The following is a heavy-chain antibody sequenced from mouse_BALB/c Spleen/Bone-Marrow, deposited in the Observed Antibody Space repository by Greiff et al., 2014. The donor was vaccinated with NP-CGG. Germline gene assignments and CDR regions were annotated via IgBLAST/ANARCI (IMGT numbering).Heavy chain of an antibody. CDR3: ARDRTTATLYWYFDV. J-gene: IGHJ1*01. CDR1: GFTFTDYY. CDR2: IRNKANGYTT. D-gene: IGHD1-2*01. Sequence: EVKVEESGGGLVQPGGPLRLSCATSGFTFTDYYMSWVRQPPGKALEWLGFIRNKANGYTTEYSASVKDRFTISRDNSQSILYLQMNTLRAEDSATYYCARDRTTATLYWYFDVWGAGTTVTVSS. V-gene: IGHV7-3*02.